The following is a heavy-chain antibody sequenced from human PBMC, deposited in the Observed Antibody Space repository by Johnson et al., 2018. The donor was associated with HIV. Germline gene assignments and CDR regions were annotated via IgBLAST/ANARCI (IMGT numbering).Heavy chain of an antibody. V-gene: IGHV3-9*01. Sequence: VQLVESGGGLVQPGRSLRLSCAASGFTFDDYAMHWVRQAPGKGLEWVSGISWNSGSIGYADSVKGRFTISRDNAKNSLYLQMNSLRAEDAAKYYCAKAQVLADDCFNVWGQGTVVTVSS. CDR1: GFTFDDYA. CDR3: AKAQVLADDCFNV. D-gene: IGHD2-8*02. CDR2: ISWNSGSI. J-gene: IGHJ3*01.